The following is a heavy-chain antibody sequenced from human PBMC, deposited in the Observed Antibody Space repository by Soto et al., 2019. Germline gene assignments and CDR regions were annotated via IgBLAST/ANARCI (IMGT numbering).Heavy chain of an antibody. V-gene: IGHV1-18*01. D-gene: IGHD2-15*01. CDR2: INPSNDNK. J-gene: IGHJ4*02. CDR3: ARDPGAASFDF. CDR1: GYTFTNYG. Sequence: QVHLVQSGAEVKKPGASVKVSCKASGYTFTNYGISWVRQAPGEGLEWVGWINPSNDNKLYAQKLQGRLTLTTDTSTSTAYMDLTTLRSDDTAVYFCARDPGAASFDFWAQGTLVTVSS.